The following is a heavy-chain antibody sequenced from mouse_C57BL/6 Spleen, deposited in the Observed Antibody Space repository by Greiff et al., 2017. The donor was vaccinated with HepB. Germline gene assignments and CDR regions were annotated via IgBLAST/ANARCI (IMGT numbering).Heavy chain of an antibody. CDR1: GYTFTEYT. V-gene: IGHV1-62-2*01. CDR2: FYPGSGSI. D-gene: IGHD2-10*01. J-gene: IGHJ4*01. Sequence: VMLVESGAELVKPGASVKLSCKASGYTFTEYTIHWVKQRSGQGLEWIGWFYPGSGSIKYNEKFKDKATLTADKSSSTVYMELSRLTSEDSAVYFCARHEVLLPAMDYWGQGTSVTVSS. CDR3: ARHEVLLPAMDY.